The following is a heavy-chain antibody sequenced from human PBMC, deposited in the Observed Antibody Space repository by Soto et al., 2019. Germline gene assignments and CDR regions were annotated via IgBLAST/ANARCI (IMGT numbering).Heavy chain of an antibody. CDR2: IYDTGISGYTPST. Sequence: SETLSLTCIVSGGSITSSHWSWIRRPPGKELEWIAYIYDTGISGYTPSTSYNPSLKSRVTMSVDTSKSQFSLKLTSVTAEDTAVYCCARGEDAFFYYGLDVWGQGSTVTVSS. CDR3: ARGEDAFFYYGLDV. J-gene: IGHJ6*02. CDR1: GGSITSSH. V-gene: IGHV4-59*01.